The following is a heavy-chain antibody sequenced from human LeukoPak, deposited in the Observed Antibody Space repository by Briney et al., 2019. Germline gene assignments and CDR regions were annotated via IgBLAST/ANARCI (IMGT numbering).Heavy chain of an antibody. J-gene: IGHJ3*02. D-gene: IGHD5-18*01. CDR1: GGSISSYY. Sequence: SETLSLTCTVSGGSISSYYWSWIRQPPGKGLEWIGYIYYSGSTNYNPSLKSRVTISVDTSKNQFSLKLTSVTAADTAVYYCARGHVGGYTYGGPFDIWGQGTVVTVSS. CDR2: IYYSGST. V-gene: IGHV4-59*12. CDR3: ARGHVGGYTYGGPFDI.